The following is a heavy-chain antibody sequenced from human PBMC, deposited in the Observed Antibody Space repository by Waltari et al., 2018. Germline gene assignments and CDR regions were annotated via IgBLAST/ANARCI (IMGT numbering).Heavy chain of an antibody. CDR3: ARETPYYDFWSGYYE. D-gene: IGHD3-3*01. Sequence: QVQLVQSGAEVKKPGSSVKVSCKASGGTFSSYAISWVRPAPGQGLEWMGGIIPILGIANYAQKFLGRVTITADESTSTAYMELSSLRSEDTAVYYCARETPYYDFWSGYYEWGQGTLVTVSS. J-gene: IGHJ4*02. V-gene: IGHV1-69*04. CDR2: IIPILGIA. CDR1: GGTFSSYA.